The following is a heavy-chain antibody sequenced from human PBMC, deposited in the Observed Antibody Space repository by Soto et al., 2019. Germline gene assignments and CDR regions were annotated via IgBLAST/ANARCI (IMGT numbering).Heavy chain of an antibody. D-gene: IGHD1-1*01. V-gene: IGHV3-30*18. CDR1: GFTFSSYG. J-gene: IGHJ6*02. Sequence: PGGSLRLSCAVSGFTFSSYGMHWVRQAPVKGLEWVAFISYDGSEKYYADSVKGRFTISRDNSKNTLYLQMNSLRAEDTAVFYCAKAGGPTYNHYGVAVWGQGTSVTVSS. CDR3: AKAGGPTYNHYGVAV. CDR2: ISYDGSEK.